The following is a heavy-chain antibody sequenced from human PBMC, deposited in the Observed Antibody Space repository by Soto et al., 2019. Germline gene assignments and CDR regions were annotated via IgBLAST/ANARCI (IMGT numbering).Heavy chain of an antibody. J-gene: IGHJ4*02. CDR1: GFRFEQYV. CDR2: VSPTGATV. CDR3: LKDAPNASIDY. Sequence: VQVVASGGGLVQPGRSLRLSCAVSGFRFEQYVMHWVRQAPGKGLECVSTVSPTGATVAYADSVEGRFTVSRDNAKNSLYLQMNSLKGDDTAFYYCLKDAPNASIDYWGQGTLVTVSS. D-gene: IGHD3-16*01. V-gene: IGHV3-9*01.